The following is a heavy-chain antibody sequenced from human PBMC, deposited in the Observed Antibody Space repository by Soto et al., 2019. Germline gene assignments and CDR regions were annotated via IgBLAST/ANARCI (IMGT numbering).Heavy chain of an antibody. D-gene: IGHD3-22*01. J-gene: IGHJ4*02. CDR3: AKHSGDDSSGYFDY. Sequence: QVQLVESGGGVVQPGRSLRLSCAASGFTFSSYGMHWVRQAPGKGLEWVAVISYDGSNKYYADSVKGRFTISRDNSKNKLYLQMKGLRAEEKAVYYCAKHSGDDSSGYFDYWGQGTLVTVSS. CDR1: GFTFSSYG. V-gene: IGHV3-30*18. CDR2: ISYDGSNK.